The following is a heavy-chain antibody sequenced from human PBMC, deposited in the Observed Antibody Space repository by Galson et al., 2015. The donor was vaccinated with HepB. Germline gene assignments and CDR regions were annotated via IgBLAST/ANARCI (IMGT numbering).Heavy chain of an antibody. V-gene: IGHV3-11*06. J-gene: IGHJ4*02. D-gene: IGHD2-15*01. CDR3: ASECPRGGSTCYSSGDY. Sequence: SLRLSGATSGFTFSDYYMAWVRQAPGKGLEWVSYISSSGHYTNTEDALKGRFFISRDNAKNSQYLQMNSLRAEDTAVYYGASECPRGGSTCYSSGDYWGQGTLVTVSS. CDR1: GFTFSDYY. CDR2: ISSSGHYT.